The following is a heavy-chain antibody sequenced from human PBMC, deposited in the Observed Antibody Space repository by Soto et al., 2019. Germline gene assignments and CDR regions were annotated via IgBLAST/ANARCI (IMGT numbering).Heavy chain of an antibody. Sequence: SETLSLTCTVSGGSIISSNWWGWIRQPPGKGLEWIGYIYYSGTTYYNPSLKSRVTMSVDTSKNQFSLKLTSVTAVDTAVYCARREIQGPIDYWGQGTLVTVSS. CDR3: ARREIQGPIDY. CDR1: GGSIISSNW. V-gene: IGHV4-28*01. D-gene: IGHD1-26*01. J-gene: IGHJ4*02. CDR2: IYYSGTT.